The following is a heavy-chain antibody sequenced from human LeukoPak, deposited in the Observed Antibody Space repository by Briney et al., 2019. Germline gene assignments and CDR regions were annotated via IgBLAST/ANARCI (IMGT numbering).Heavy chain of an antibody. D-gene: IGHD2-15*01. CDR1: GYTFTGYY. Sequence: ASVKVSCKASGYTFTGYYMHWVRQAPGQGLEWMGWINPNSGGTNYAQKFQGRVTMTRDTSISTAYMELSRLRSDDTAVYYCARGDIVVVVAANPADYWGQGPLVTVSS. J-gene: IGHJ4*02. V-gene: IGHV1-2*02. CDR3: ARGDIVVVVAANPADY. CDR2: INPNSGGT.